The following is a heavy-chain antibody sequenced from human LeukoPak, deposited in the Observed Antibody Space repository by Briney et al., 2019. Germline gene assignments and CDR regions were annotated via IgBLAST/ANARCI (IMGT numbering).Heavy chain of an antibody. Sequence: SETLSLTCTVSGGSISSYYWSWIRQPPGKGLEWIGRIYTSGSTNYNPSLKSRVTMSVDTSKNQFSLKLSSVTAADTDVYYCARDSGSGSYSPIDALDIWGQGTMVTVSS. V-gene: IGHV4-4*07. CDR3: ARDSGSGSYSPIDALDI. J-gene: IGHJ3*02. CDR2: IYTSGST. CDR1: GGSISSYY. D-gene: IGHD3-10*01.